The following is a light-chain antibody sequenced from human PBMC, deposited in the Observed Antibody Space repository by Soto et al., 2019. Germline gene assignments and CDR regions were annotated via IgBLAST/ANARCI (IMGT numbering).Light chain of an antibody. V-gene: IGKV3-15*01. CDR1: QNVYNN. CDR3: QQYTIWPIT. Sequence: EIVMTQSPVTLSVSPGERATPSCRATQNVYNNLAWYQQTPGQAPRLLIYGASTRATGIPARFSGAGSGTEFTLTISSLQSEDFAVYFCQQYTIWPITFGQGTRLEIK. J-gene: IGKJ5*01. CDR2: GAS.